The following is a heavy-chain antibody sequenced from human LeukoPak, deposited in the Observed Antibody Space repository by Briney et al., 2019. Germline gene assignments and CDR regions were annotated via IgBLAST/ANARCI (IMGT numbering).Heavy chain of an antibody. D-gene: IGHD3-3*01. CDR3: ARDRFLRGLGNCFDL. CDR1: GYTFTNYS. J-gene: IGHJ5*02. CDR2: VSTSNPHT. V-gene: IGHV1-18*01. Sequence: ASVKVSCKTSGYTFTNYSISWVRQAPGQGLEWMGWVSTSNPHTNYAPKFRGRVIMTIHTSTTTAYLEMRSLTSDVTAVYYCARDRFLRGLGNCFDLWGQGTLVTVTS.